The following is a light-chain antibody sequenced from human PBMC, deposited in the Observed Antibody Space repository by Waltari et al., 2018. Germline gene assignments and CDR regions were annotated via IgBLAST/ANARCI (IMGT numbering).Light chain of an antibody. V-gene: IGKV3-15*01. CDR1: QSVSSD. CDR2: GAS. Sequence: ELVMTHSPATLSVSPGDRATLSCRASQSVSSDLAWYQQKPGQAPRLLIYGASTRATGIPARFSGSGSGTEFTLTISSLQSEDFAVYYWQQYNNWPPYTVGQGTKLEIK. J-gene: IGKJ2*01. CDR3: QQYNNWPPYT.